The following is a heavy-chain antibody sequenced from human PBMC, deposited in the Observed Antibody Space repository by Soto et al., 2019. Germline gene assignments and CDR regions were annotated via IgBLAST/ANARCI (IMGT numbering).Heavy chain of an antibody. CDR1: GFTFSSYA. Sequence: EVQLLESGGGLVQPGGSLRLSCAASGFTFSSYAMSWVRQAPGKGLEWVSAISGSGGSTYYADSVKGRFTISRDNSKNTLYLEMNSLRAEDTAVYYCAKTSVGATCLDYWGQGTLVTVSS. CDR3: AKTSVGATCLDY. CDR2: ISGSGGST. V-gene: IGHV3-23*01. D-gene: IGHD1-26*01. J-gene: IGHJ4*02.